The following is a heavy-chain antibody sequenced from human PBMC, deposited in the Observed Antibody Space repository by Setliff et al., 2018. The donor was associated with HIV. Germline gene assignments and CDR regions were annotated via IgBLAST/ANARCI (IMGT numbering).Heavy chain of an antibody. J-gene: IGHJ4*02. CDR3: ARVLWPYSSSRFDY. Sequence: ASVKVSCKTSGFTFTSYGITWVRQAPGRGLEWMGWISTYNGHTNYAQKLQGRVNMTTDTSTSTAYMELRSLRSDDTAVYYCARVLWPYSSSRFDYWGQGTLVTVSS. CDR1: GFTFTSYG. D-gene: IGHD6-19*01. V-gene: IGHV1-18*01. CDR2: ISTYNGHT.